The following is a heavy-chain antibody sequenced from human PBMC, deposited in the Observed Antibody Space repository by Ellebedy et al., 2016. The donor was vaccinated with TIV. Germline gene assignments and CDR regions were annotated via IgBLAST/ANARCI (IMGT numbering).Heavy chain of an antibody. Sequence: AASVKVSCKASGFTFTKSAVQWVRQARGQRLEWLGWIVVGSGNTHYAQKFQERVTITRDMSTSTAYMWLSSLRSEDTAVYYCAADSVVGTSASWYFDLWGRGTLVTVSS. V-gene: IGHV1-58*01. CDR2: IVVGSGNT. D-gene: IGHD2-15*01. CDR1: GFTFTKSA. J-gene: IGHJ2*01. CDR3: AADSVVGTSASWYFDL.